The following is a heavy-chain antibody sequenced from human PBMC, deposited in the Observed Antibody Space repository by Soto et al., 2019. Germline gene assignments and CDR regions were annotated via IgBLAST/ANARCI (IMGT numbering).Heavy chain of an antibody. J-gene: IGHJ4*02. V-gene: IGHV1-2*02. CDR3: ARDPKEASIVGATTFNDY. Sequence: GASVKVSCKASGYTFTGYYMHWVRQAPGRGLEWMGWINPNSGGTNYAQKFQGRVTMTRDTSISTAYMELSRLRSDDTAVYYCARDPKEASIVGATTFNDYWGQGTLVTVSS. D-gene: IGHD1-26*01. CDR2: INPNSGGT. CDR1: GYTFTGYY.